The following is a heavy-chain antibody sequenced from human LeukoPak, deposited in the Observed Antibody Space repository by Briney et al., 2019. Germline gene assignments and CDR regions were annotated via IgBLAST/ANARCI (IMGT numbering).Heavy chain of an antibody. D-gene: IGHD2-15*01. CDR1: GGTFSSYA. Sequence: SVKVSCKASGGTFSSYAISWVRQAPGQGLEWMGRTIPIFGTANYAQKFQGRVTITTDESTSTAYMELSSLRSEDTAVYYCARGTYCSGGSCYSADYWGQGTLVTVSS. V-gene: IGHV1-69*05. CDR3: ARGTYCSGGSCYSADY. CDR2: TIPIFGTA. J-gene: IGHJ4*02.